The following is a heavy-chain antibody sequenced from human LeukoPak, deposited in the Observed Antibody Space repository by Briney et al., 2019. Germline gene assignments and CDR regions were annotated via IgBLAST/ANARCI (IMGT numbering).Heavy chain of an antibody. V-gene: IGHV6-1*01. Sequence: SQTLSLTCAISGDSVSSNSAAWNWIRQSPSIGLDWLGRTYYRSKWYNDYAVSVKSRITINPDTSKNQFSLQLNSVTPEDTAVYYCARGYDSGYDYCFDYWGQGTLVTVSS. D-gene: IGHD5-12*01. CDR2: TYYRSKWYN. CDR3: ARGYDSGYDYCFDY. J-gene: IGHJ4*02. CDR1: GDSVSSNSAA.